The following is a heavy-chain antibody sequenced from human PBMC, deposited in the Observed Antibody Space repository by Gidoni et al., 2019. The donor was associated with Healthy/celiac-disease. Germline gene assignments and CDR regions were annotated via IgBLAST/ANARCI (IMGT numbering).Heavy chain of an antibody. CDR3: ARDTGYGDYGSY. J-gene: IGHJ4*02. Sequence: QVQLVQSGAEVKKPGSSVKVSCKASGGTFSSYTISWVRQAPGQGLEWMGRIIPSLGIANYAQKLQGRVTITADKSTSTAYMGLSSLRSEDTAVYYCARDTGYGDYGSYWGQGTLVTVSS. CDR2: IIPSLGIA. D-gene: IGHD4-17*01. CDR1: GGTFSSYT. V-gene: IGHV1-69*08.